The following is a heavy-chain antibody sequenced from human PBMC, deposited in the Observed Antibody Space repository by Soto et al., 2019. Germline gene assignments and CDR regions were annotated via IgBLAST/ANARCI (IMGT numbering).Heavy chain of an antibody. D-gene: IGHD3-22*01. CDR3: ARGHYYDSSGPSDY. CDR2: ISSSSSTI. J-gene: IGHJ4*02. Sequence: GSLRLSCAASGFTFSSYGMNWVRQAPGKELEWVSYISSSSSTIYYADSVEGRFTISRDNAKNSVYLQMNSLRAEDTAVYYCARGHYYDSSGPSDYWGQGTPVTVSS. V-gene: IGHV3-48*01. CDR1: GFTFSSYG.